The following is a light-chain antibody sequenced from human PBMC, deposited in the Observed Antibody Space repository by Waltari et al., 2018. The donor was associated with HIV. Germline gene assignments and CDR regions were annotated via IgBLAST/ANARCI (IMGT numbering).Light chain of an antibody. Sequence: QSVLTQPPSVSAAPGQKVTISCSGSSSNIGIGSNYVCWYQHLPGTAPKLLIYEDNKRPSGIPDRFSGSKSGTSATLGITGLQTGDEADYYCGSWDNSLSAYVFGTGTKVTVL. CDR2: EDN. V-gene: IGLV1-51*01. J-gene: IGLJ1*01. CDR1: SSNIGIGSNY. CDR3: GSWDNSLSAYV.